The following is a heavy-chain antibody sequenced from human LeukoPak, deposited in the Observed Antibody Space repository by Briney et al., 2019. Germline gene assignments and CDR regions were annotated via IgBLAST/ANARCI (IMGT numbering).Heavy chain of an antibody. CDR2: IYYSGST. Sequence: SETLSLTCTVSGCSISSYYWSWIRQPPGKGLEWIGYIYYSGSTNYNPSLKSRVTISVDKSKNQFSLKLSSVTAADTAVYYCASTYYDFWSGNGYFDYWGQGTLVTVSS. D-gene: IGHD3-3*01. CDR3: ASTYYDFWSGNGYFDY. J-gene: IGHJ4*02. V-gene: IGHV4-59*12. CDR1: GCSISSYY.